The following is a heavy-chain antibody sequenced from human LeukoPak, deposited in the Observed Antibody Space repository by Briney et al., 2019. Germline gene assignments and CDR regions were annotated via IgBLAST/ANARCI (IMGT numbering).Heavy chain of an antibody. CDR1: GYTFTGYF. CDR3: ARQELVDIVATTY. J-gene: IGHJ4*02. CDR2: INPNSGGT. D-gene: IGHD5-12*01. Sequence: GASVKVSCKASGYTFTGYFMHWVRQAPGQGLEWMGWINPNSGGTNYAQKFQGRVTMTRDTSTSTAYMELSSLRSDDTAVYYCARQELVDIVATTYWGQGTLVTVSS. V-gene: IGHV1-2*02.